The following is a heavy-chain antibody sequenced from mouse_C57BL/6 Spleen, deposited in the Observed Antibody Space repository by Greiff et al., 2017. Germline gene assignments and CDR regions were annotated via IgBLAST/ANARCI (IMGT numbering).Heavy chain of an antibody. CDR3: ARQLRAVPDYAMDY. J-gene: IGHJ4*01. V-gene: IGHV14-2*01. D-gene: IGHD3-2*02. Sequence: VQLQQSGAELVKPGASVKLSCTASGFNIKDYYMHWVKQRTEQGLEWIGRIDPEDGETKYAPKLKGKATITADTSSNTSYLQLSNLTSEDTAVYYCARQLRAVPDYAMDYWGQGTSVTVSS. CDR2: IDPEDGET. CDR1: GFNIKDYY.